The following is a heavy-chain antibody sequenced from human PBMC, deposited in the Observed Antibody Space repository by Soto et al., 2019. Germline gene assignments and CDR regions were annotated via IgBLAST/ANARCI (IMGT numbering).Heavy chain of an antibody. CDR2: IYYTGTT. D-gene: IGHD3-3*01. J-gene: IGHJ4*02. CDR1: GGSIGSGGYF. CDR3: ASFTIYGFDY. Sequence: SETLSVTCTVSGGSIGSGGYFWSWIRQHPGKGLESIGYIYYTGTTYYSPSLKSRLTMSEVTSKNQFPLKLSSGTAADTAVFYGASFTIYGFDYWGQGTLVTVPS. V-gene: IGHV4-31*03.